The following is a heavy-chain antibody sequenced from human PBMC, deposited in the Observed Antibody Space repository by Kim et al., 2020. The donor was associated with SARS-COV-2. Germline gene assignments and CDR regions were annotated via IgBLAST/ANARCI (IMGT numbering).Heavy chain of an antibody. J-gene: IGHJ4*02. CDR1: GGSISSSSYY. D-gene: IGHD3-10*01. Sequence: SETLSLTCTVSGGSISSSSYYWGWIRQPPGKGLEWIGSIYYSGSTYYNPSLKSRVTISVDTSKNQFSLKLSSVTAADTAVYYCARHTVVQRWNARGPFDYWGQGTLVTVSS. CDR2: IYYSGST. CDR3: ARHTVVQRWNARGPFDY. V-gene: IGHV4-39*01.